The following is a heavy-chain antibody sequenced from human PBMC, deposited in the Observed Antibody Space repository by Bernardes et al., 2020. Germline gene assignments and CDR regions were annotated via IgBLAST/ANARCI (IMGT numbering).Heavy chain of an antibody. CDR1: GFAVSSYC. CDR3: AREYSSSSAWFDP. D-gene: IGHD6-6*01. Sequence: SLSLSCAASGFAVSSYCVHWVRQAPGKGLVWVSRINSDGSTTSYADSVKGRFTISRDNAKNTLYLQMNSLRADDTAVYYCAREYSSSSAWFDPRRQGRLVSVSP. J-gene: IGHJ5*02. V-gene: IGHV3-74*01. CDR2: INSDGSTT.